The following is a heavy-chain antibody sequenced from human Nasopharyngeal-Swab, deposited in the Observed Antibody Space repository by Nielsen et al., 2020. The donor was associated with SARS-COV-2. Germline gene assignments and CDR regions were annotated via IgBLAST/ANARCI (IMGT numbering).Heavy chain of an antibody. J-gene: IGHJ3*02. CDR3: ARKWSGDAFDI. D-gene: IGHD3-10*02. CDR2: IFPIFGTS. Sequence: SVKVSCKASGGTFSSYAISWVRQAPGQGLEWMGGIFPIFGTSNYAQKFQGRVTITADESTSTAYMELSSLRSDDTAVYYCARKWSGDAFDIWGQGTMVTVSS. V-gene: IGHV1-69*13. CDR1: GGTFSSYA.